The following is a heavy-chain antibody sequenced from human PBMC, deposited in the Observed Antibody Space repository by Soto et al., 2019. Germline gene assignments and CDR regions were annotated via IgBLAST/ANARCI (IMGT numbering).Heavy chain of an antibody. CDR1: GYRFTSYW. D-gene: IGHD2-21*01. V-gene: IGHV5-51*01. J-gene: IGHJ3*02. CDR3: ARQAYCGGESHANAACDI. Sequence: GESLKISCKGSGYRFTSYWIGWVRQIPWKGLEWMGIIYPVDSATRYSPSFQGQVTISADKSISTAYLQWSSLKASDTAMYYCARQAYCGGESHANAACDIWGHGNMVNVSS. CDR2: IYPVDSAT.